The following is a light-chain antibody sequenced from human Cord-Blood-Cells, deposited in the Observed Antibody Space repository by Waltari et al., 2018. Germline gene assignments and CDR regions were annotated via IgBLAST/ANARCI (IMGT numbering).Light chain of an antibody. J-gene: IGKJ1*01. CDR3: QQGYSTPRT. CDR2: ASS. Sequence: DIQMTQSPSSLSESVGDRVTITCRASQSISSYLNWYQQKPGKAPKLLIYASSSLQSGLPSRFSGSGSGTDFTLTISSLQPEDFATYYCQQGYSTPRTFGQGTKVEIK. CDR1: QSISSY. V-gene: IGKV1-39*01.